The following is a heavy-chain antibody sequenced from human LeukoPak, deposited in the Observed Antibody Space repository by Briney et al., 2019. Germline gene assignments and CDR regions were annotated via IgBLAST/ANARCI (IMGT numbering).Heavy chain of an antibody. Sequence: SGTLSLTCTVSGGSISSYYWSWIRQPAGKGLEWIGRIYTSGSTNYNPSLKSRVTMSVDTPKNQFSLKLSSVTAADTAVYYGVLGAAGTFDYWGRGTLVTVSS. J-gene: IGHJ4*02. V-gene: IGHV4-4*07. CDR2: IYTSGST. CDR1: GGSISSYY. D-gene: IGHD6-13*01. CDR3: VLGAAGTFDY.